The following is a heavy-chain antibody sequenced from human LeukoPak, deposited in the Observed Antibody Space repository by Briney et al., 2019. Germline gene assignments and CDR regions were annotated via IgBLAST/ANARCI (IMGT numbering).Heavy chain of an antibody. CDR1: GGSISSYY. Sequence: NPSETLSLTCTVSGGSISSYYWSWIRQPAGKGLEWIGRMHTSGSSNYNFSLKSRVTMSGDTSKNQFSLKLSSVTAADTAVYYCARLNYYYDSSGYPRQIWGQGTMVTVSS. D-gene: IGHD3-22*01. CDR3: ARLNYYYDSSGYPRQI. J-gene: IGHJ3*02. V-gene: IGHV4-4*07. CDR2: MHTSGSS.